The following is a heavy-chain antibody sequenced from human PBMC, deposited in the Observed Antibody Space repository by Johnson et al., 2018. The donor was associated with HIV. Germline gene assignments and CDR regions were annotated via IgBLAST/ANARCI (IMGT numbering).Heavy chain of an antibody. J-gene: IGHJ3*02. CDR2: IKEDGSEK. V-gene: IGHV3-7*05. Sequence: EVQLVESGGGLVQPGGSLRLSCAASGFTFNTYWMTWVRQVPGKGLEWVANIKEDGSEKYYVDSVKGRFTISRDNAKTSLYLQINSLRAEDTAVYYCARVNYDFWSGQGPFDIWGQGTMVTVSS. D-gene: IGHD3-3*01. CDR3: ARVNYDFWSGQGPFDI. CDR1: GFTFNTYW.